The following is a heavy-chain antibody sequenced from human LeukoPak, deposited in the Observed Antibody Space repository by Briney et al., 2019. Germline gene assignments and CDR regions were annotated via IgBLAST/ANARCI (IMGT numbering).Heavy chain of an antibody. V-gene: IGHV1-69*13. Sequence: SVKVSCKASGGTFSTYAISWVRQAPGQGLEWMGGIIPIFGTANYAQKFQGRVTITADESTSTAYMELSSLRSEDTAVYYCARSHSGSLRDFDYWGQGTLVTVSS. CDR3: ARSHSGSLRDFDY. CDR2: IIPIFGTA. J-gene: IGHJ4*02. CDR1: GGTFSTYA. D-gene: IGHD1-26*01.